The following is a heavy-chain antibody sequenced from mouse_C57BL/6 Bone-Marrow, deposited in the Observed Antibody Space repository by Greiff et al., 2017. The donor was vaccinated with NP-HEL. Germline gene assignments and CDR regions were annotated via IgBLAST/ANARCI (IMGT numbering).Heavy chain of an antibody. V-gene: IGHV5-4*01. CDR2: ISDGGSYT. Sequence: EVHLVESGGGLVKPGGSLKLSCAASGFTFSSYAMSWVRQTPEKRLEWVATISDGGSYTYYPDNVKGRFTISRDNAKNNLYLQMSHLKSEDTAMYYCARVYGNYDYYYAMDYWGQGTSVTVSS. CDR3: ARVYGNYDYYYAMDY. J-gene: IGHJ4*01. D-gene: IGHD2-1*01. CDR1: GFTFSSYA.